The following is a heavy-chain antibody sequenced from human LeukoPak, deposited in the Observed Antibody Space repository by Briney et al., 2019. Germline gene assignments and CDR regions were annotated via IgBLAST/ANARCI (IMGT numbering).Heavy chain of an antibody. CDR2: ISYDGSNK. Sequence: GGSLRLSCAASGFTFSSYAMRWVRQAPGKGLEWVAVISYDGSNKYYADSVKGRFTISRDNSKNTLYLQMNSLRAEDTAVYYCARETMVRGVITFDYWGQGTLDTVSS. J-gene: IGHJ4*02. D-gene: IGHD3-10*01. V-gene: IGHV3-30*04. CDR3: ARETMVRGVITFDY. CDR1: GFTFSSYA.